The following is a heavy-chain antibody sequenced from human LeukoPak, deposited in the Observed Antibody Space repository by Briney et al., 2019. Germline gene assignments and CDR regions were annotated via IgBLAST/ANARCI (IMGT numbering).Heavy chain of an antibody. J-gene: IGHJ4*02. V-gene: IGHV3-23*01. CDR1: GFTFSSYA. Sequence: GGSLRLSCAASGFTFSSYAMSWVRQAPGKGLEWVSAISGSGGSTYYADSVKGRFTISRDSSKNTLYLQMNSLRAEDTAVYYCAKDLAGYRSGWYHYWGQGTLVTVSS. CDR3: AKDLAGYRSGWYHY. D-gene: IGHD6-19*01. CDR2: ISGSGGST.